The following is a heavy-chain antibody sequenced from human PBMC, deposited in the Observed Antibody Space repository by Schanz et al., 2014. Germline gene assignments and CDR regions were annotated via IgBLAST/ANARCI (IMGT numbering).Heavy chain of an antibody. V-gene: IGHV1-3*04. Sequence: QVHLVQSGAEVKRPGASVKVSCKASEYSFTSYSMHWVRQAPGQRLEWMGWINTSCGDTKYSQNFQGRVTITRDTSASTAFMELSSLRSEDAAVYCCGRGIGCYGANNYLNYWGQGTLVTVSS. CDR1: EYSFTSYS. CDR2: INTSCGDT. J-gene: IGHJ4*02. D-gene: IGHD4-17*01. CDR3: GRGIGCYGANNYLNY.